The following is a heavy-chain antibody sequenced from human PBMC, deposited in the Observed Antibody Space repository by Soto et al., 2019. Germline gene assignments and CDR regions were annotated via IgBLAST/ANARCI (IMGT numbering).Heavy chain of an antibody. V-gene: IGHV1-3*01. J-gene: IGHJ4*02. D-gene: IGHD3-22*01. CDR2: INAGNGNT. Sequence: QVRLVQSGAEVKKPGASVKVSCKASGYTFTSYAMHWVRQAPGQRLEWMGWINAGNGNTKYSQKFQGRVTITRDTSASTAYMELSSLRSEDTAVYYCARDGYYDSSGYCFDYWGQGTLVTVSS. CDR1: GYTFTSYA. CDR3: ARDGYYDSSGYCFDY.